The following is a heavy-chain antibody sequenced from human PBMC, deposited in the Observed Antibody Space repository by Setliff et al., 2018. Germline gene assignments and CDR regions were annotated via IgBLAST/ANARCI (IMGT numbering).Heavy chain of an antibody. J-gene: IGHJ4*02. Sequence: GGSLRLSCAASGFTVSSNYMNWVRQAPGKGLEWVASFSSRNDYIYHADSVKGRFTISRDNAKNSLYLQMSSLRAEDTAVYYCAGWTARAVDYWGQGTLVTVSS. D-gene: IGHD6-6*01. V-gene: IGHV3-21*04. CDR1: GFTVSSNY. CDR3: AGWTARAVDY. CDR2: FSSRNDYI.